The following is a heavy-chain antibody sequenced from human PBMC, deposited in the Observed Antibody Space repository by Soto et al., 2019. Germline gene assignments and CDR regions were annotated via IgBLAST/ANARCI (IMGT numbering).Heavy chain of an antibody. CDR2: ISYDGSNK. CDR1: GFTFSSYG. J-gene: IGHJ6*02. CDR3: AKDLRSRWYTHYGMDF. Sequence: SLRLSCAASGFTFSSYGMHWVRQAPGKGLEWVAVISYDGSNKYYADSVKGRFTISRDNSKNTLYLQMNSLRAEDTAVYYCAKDLRSRWYTHYGMDFWGQGTTVTVSS. D-gene: IGHD6-13*01. V-gene: IGHV3-30*18.